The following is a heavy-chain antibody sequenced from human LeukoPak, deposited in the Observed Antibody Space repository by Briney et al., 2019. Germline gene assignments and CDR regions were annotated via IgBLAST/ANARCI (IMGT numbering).Heavy chain of an antibody. CDR1: GFTFSSFG. V-gene: IGHV3-30*18. Sequence: GGSLRLSCAASGFTFSSFGIHWVRQAPGKGLEWVAVISYDGSNKYYADSVKGRFTISRDNSKNTLYLQIDSLRAEDTALYYCAKNDGNIWQPHSWGQGTLVTVSS. CDR2: ISYDGSNK. CDR3: AKNDGNIWQPHS. J-gene: IGHJ4*02.